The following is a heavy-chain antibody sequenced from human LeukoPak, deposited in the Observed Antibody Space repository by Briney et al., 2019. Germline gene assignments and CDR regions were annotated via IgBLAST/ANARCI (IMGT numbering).Heavy chain of an antibody. CDR2: INQDRSQR. CDR1: GFTFSDYW. J-gene: IGHJ4*02. V-gene: IGHV3-7*01. CDR3: ARRGGSSSRRSPIDY. D-gene: IGHD6-6*01. Sequence: GGSLRLSCTASGFTFSDYWMNWVRQAPGKGPEWVANINQDRSQRYYVDSVRGRFTISRDNAKNSLFLQMNGLRAEDTAVYYCARRGGSSSRRSPIDYWGQGTLVTVSS.